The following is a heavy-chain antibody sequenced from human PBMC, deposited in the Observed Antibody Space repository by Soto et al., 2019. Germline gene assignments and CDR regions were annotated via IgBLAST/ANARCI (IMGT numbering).Heavy chain of an antibody. D-gene: IGHD3-10*01. J-gene: IGHJ3*02. Sequence: SETLSLTCTVSGGSISSGDYYWSWIRQPPGKGLEWIGYIYYSGSTYYNPSLKSRVTISVDTSKNQFSLKLSSVTAADTAVYYCARVTMVRGVIVDAFDIWGQGTMVTVSS. CDR2: IYYSGST. CDR1: GGSISSGDYY. CDR3: ARVTMVRGVIVDAFDI. V-gene: IGHV4-30-4*01.